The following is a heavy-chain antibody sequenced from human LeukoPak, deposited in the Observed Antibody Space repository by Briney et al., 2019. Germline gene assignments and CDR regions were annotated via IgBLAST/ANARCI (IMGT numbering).Heavy chain of an antibody. Sequence: AGGSLRLSCSASGFTFSSYAMHWVRQAPGKGLEYVSAISSNGGSTYYADSVKGRFTISRDNSKNTLYLQMSSLRAEVTAVYYCVGSSGSYFRPFDYWGQGTLVTVSS. CDR3: VGSSGSYFRPFDY. D-gene: IGHD3-10*01. CDR1: GFTFSSYA. V-gene: IGHV3-64D*06. J-gene: IGHJ4*02. CDR2: ISSNGGST.